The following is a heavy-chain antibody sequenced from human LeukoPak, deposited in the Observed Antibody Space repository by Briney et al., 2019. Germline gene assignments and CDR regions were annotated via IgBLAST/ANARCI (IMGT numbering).Heavy chain of an antibody. D-gene: IGHD3-10*01. CDR3: ARQRGGYYGSGSHGGAFDI. Sequence: GESLKISCKGSGYSFTSYWIGWVRQMPGKGLEWMGIIYPGDSDTRYSPSFQGQVTISADKSISTAYLQWSSLKASDTAMYYCARQRGGYYGSGSHGGAFDIWGQGTMVTVSS. CDR2: IYPGDSDT. J-gene: IGHJ3*02. CDR1: GYSFTSYW. V-gene: IGHV5-51*01.